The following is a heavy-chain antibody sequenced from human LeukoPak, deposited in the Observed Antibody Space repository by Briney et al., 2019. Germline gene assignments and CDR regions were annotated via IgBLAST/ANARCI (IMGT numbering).Heavy chain of an antibody. CDR2: ISAGGRTT. CDR1: GLTFSNLK. D-gene: IGHD3-3*01. Sequence: GGSLRLSCAVSGLTFSNLKMNWVRQAPGKGLEWVSYISAGGRTTFYADSVTGRFTISRDNAKNSLYLQMSSLRVEDTAVYNCASWAGNTQSDSWSGPFDYWGQGSLVTVSS. V-gene: IGHV3-48*03. CDR3: ASWAGNTQSDSWSGPFDY. J-gene: IGHJ4*02.